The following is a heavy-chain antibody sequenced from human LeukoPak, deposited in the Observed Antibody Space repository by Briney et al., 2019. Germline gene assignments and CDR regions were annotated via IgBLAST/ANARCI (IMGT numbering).Heavy chain of an antibody. Sequence: SETLSLTCAVYGGSFSGYYWSWIHQPPGKGLEWIGEINHSGSTNYNPSLKSRVTISVDTSKNQFSLKLSSVTAADTAVYYCARRGAAFSVLRYFDWSLRDDAFDIWGQGTMVTVSS. V-gene: IGHV4-34*01. CDR3: ARRGAAFSVLRYFDWSLRDDAFDI. J-gene: IGHJ3*02. CDR2: INHSGST. D-gene: IGHD3-9*01. CDR1: GGSFSGYY.